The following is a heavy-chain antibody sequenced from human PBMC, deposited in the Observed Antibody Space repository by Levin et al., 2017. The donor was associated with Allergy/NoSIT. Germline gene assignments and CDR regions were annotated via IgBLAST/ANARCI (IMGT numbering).Heavy chain of an antibody. Sequence: GESLKISCAASGFTFSSYAMHWVRQAPGKGLEWVAVISYDGSNKYYADSVKGRFTISRDNSKNTLYLQMNSLRAEDTAVYYCARDPGIAAAGISFDYWGQGTLVTVSS. V-gene: IGHV3-30-3*01. D-gene: IGHD6-13*01. CDR1: GFTFSSYA. CDR2: ISYDGSNK. J-gene: IGHJ4*02. CDR3: ARDPGIAAAGISFDY.